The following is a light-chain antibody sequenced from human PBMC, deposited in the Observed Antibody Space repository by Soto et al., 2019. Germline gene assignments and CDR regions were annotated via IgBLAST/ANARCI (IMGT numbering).Light chain of an antibody. CDR3: QQYGYSRT. Sequence: VLTQAPCTLSLSPGERATLSCRASQTLSSRHLAWYQQKPGQAPRLLIYGSSSRATDIPDRFSGSGSGTDFTLTISTLEPEDFAIYYCQQYGYSRTFGQGTKVDI. CDR2: GSS. V-gene: IGKV3-20*01. J-gene: IGKJ1*01. CDR1: QTLSSRH.